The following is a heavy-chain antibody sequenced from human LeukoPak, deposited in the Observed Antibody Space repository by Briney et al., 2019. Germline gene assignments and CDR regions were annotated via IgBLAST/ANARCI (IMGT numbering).Heavy chain of an antibody. CDR2: INHSGST. D-gene: IGHD3-10*01. V-gene: IGHV4-34*01. CDR3: ARRRVRGVIVFWGTFDY. CDR1: GGSFSGYY. J-gene: IGHJ4*02. Sequence: SETLSLTCAVYGGSFSGYYWSWIRQPPGKGLEWIGEINHSGSTNYNPSLKSRVTISVDTSKNQFSLKLSSVTAADTAVYYCARRRVRGVIVFWGTFDYWGQGTLVTVSS.